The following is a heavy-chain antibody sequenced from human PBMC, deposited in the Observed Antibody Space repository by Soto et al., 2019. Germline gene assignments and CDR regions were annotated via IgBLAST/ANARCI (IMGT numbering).Heavy chain of an antibody. J-gene: IGHJ1*01. CDR2: IKSKTDGGTT. CDR3: TTARGTYGAEYFQH. V-gene: IGHV3-15*01. Sequence: PGGSLRLSCAASGFTCTNAWMSWVRQAPGKGLEWVGRIKSKTDGGTTDYAAPVKGRFTISRDDSKNTLYLQMNSLKTEDTAVYYCTTARGTYGAEYFQHWGQGTLVTVS. CDR1: GFTCTNAW. D-gene: IGHD4-17*01.